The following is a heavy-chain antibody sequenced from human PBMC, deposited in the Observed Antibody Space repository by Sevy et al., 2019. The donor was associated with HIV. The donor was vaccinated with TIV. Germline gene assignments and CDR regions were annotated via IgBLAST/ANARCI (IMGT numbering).Heavy chain of an antibody. CDR3: AREGCTKPHDY. CDR2: LSFGCGKI. V-gene: IGHV3-23*01. CDR1: GFDFSIYS. D-gene: IGHD2-8*01. Sequence: GGSLRLSCAASGFDFSIYSMSWVRQATGKGLEWVSTLSFGCGKINYADSVKGRFTISRDNSKSSVYLQMNNMRVEDTAVYYCAREGCTKPHDYWGQRTLVTVSS. J-gene: IGHJ4*02.